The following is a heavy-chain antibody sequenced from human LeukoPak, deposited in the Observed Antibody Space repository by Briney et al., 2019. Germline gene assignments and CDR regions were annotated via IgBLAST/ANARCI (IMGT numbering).Heavy chain of an antibody. D-gene: IGHD3-10*01. CDR2: IYYSGST. CDR1: GGSISSYY. V-gene: IGHV4-59*01. CDR3: ARGHYYGSGFNWFDP. Sequence: SETLSLTCTVSGGSISSYYWSWIRQPPGKGLEWIGYIYYSGSTNYNPPLKSRVTISVDTSKNQFSLKLSSVTAADTAVYYCARGHYYGSGFNWFDPWGQGTLVTVSS. J-gene: IGHJ5*02.